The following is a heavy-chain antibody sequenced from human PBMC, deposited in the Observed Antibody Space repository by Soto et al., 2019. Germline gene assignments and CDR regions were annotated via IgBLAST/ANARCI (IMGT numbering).Heavy chain of an antibody. D-gene: IGHD3-9*01. CDR2: IFTTGTTT. Sequence: EVQLVESGGSLVQPGGSLRLSCVASGFTFSSYSIVCVRQAPGKGLEWVSYIFTTGTTTYYADSVKGRFTVSRDNAKNSLFLLLNSLRAEDTAVSYCARAKDWAFDYWGQGTLGTVSS. J-gene: IGHJ4*02. CDR3: ARAKDWAFDY. CDR1: GFTFSSYS. V-gene: IGHV3-48*03.